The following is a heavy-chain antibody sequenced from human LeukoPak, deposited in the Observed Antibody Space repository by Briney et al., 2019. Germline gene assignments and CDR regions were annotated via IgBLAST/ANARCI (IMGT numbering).Heavy chain of an antibody. Sequence: PSETLSLTCTVSGGSISSGGNYWSWIRQHPGKDLEWIGYIYYSGSTFYNPSLKSRVTISVDTSKNQFSLKLSSVTAADTAVYYCARAPIYNENADWFDPWGQGTLVTVSS. V-gene: IGHV4-31*03. CDR3: ARAPIYNENADWFDP. D-gene: IGHD5-24*01. J-gene: IGHJ5*02. CDR2: IYYSGST. CDR1: GGSISSGGNY.